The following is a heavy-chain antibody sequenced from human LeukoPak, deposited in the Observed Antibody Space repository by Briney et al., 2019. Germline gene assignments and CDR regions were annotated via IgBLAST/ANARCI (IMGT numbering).Heavy chain of an antibody. CDR2: IWYDGSNK. CDR1: GFTFSSHG. J-gene: IGHJ4*02. D-gene: IGHD6-13*01. CDR3: ARDEAAAGGFDY. V-gene: IGHV3-33*01. Sequence: PGGSLRLSCAASGFTFSSHGMHWVRQAPGKGLEWVAVIWYDGSNKYYADSVKGRFTISRDNSKNTLYLQMNSLRAEDTAVYYCARDEAAAGGFDYWGQGTLVTVSS.